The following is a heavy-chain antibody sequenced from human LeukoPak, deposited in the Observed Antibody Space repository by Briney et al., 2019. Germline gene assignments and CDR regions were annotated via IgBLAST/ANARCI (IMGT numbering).Heavy chain of an antibody. CDR1: GGSISSYY. V-gene: IGHV4-59*01. Sequence: SETLSLTCAVYGGSISSYYWSWIRQPPGKGLEWIGYIYYSGSTNYNPSLKSRVTISVDTSKNQFSLKLSSVTAADTAVYYCARRQSFTIFGVVFNWFDPWGQGTLVTVSS. J-gene: IGHJ5*02. CDR3: ARRQSFTIFGVVFNWFDP. CDR2: IYYSGST. D-gene: IGHD3-3*01.